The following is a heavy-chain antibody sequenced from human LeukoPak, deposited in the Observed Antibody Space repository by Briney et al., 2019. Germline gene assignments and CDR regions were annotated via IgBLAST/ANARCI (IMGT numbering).Heavy chain of an antibody. V-gene: IGHV4-61*02. CDR3: AGTLRGYWYFDL. J-gene: IGHJ2*01. Sequence: SETLSLTCAVSGGSISSSNWWSWIRQPAGKGLEWIGRIYTSGSTNYNPSLKSRVTISVDTSKNQFSLKLSSVTAADTAVYYCAGTLRGYWYFDLWSRGTLVTVSS. CDR2: IYTSGST. D-gene: IGHD3-10*01. CDR1: GGSISSSNW.